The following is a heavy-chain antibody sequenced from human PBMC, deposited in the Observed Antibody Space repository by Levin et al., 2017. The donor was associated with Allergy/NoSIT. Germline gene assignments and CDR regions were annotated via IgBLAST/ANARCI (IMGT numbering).Heavy chain of an antibody. CDR2: ISSDGSTT. D-gene: IGHD5-18*01. Sequence: PGGSLRLSCAASGFTFSDYYMHWIRQAPGKGLEWVSDISSDGSTTYYADSVKGRFTISRDNAKNSLFLQMNTLRAEDTAVYYCARRGYTYEQNDYWGHGTLVTVSS. CDR3: ARRGYTYEQNDY. CDR1: GFTFSDYY. J-gene: IGHJ4*01. V-gene: IGHV3-11*01.